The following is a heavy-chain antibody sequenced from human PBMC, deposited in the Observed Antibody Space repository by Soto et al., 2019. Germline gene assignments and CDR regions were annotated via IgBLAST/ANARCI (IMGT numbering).Heavy chain of an antibody. J-gene: IGHJ4*02. CDR1: GFSLSDHY. Sequence: GGSLRLSCAVSGFSLSDHYIDWVRQAPGKGLEWVGRSRDKAQGYSTEYSASVKGRFTASRDDSKSSVLLQMNSLKTEDTAVCYCVRAMYYTDSSGYNLCFGYWRRGTLVTV. CDR3: VRAMYYTDSSGYNLCFGY. V-gene: IGHV3-72*01. CDR2: SRDKAQGYST. D-gene: IGHD3-22*01.